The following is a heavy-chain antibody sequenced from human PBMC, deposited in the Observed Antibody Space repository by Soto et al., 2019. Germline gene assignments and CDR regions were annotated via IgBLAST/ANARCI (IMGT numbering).Heavy chain of an antibody. CDR1: SGSISGSTYY. CDR3: AVLVVIASTPQGFDP. CDR2: IYYSGST. V-gene: IGHV4-39*02. Sequence: SETLSLTCTVSSGSISGSTYYWGLIRQPPGKGLEWIGSIYYSGSTYYNPSLKSRVTISVDTSKNHFSLKLSSVTAADTAVYSCAVLVVIASTPQGFDPWGQGTLVTVSS. D-gene: IGHD2-15*01. J-gene: IGHJ5*02.